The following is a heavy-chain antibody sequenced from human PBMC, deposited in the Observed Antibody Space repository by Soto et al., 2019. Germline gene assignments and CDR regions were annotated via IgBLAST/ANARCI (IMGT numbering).Heavy chain of an antibody. CDR2: VNAGNGNT. Sequence: QVQLVQSGAEVEKPGASVKVSCKASGYSFSNYAVHWVRQDPGQRLEWMGWVNAGNGNTRYSQNFQGRVTITRDTSARTAYLELSSLRSEDTAVYYCARGHLAVVPVASWYYYMDVWGKGTTVTVSS. CDR3: ARGHLAVVPVASWYYYMDV. V-gene: IGHV1-3*01. J-gene: IGHJ6*03. CDR1: GYSFSNYA. D-gene: IGHD2-2*01.